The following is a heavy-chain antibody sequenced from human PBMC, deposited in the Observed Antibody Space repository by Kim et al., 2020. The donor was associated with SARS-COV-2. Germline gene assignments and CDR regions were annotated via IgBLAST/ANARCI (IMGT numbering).Heavy chain of an antibody. D-gene: IGHD2-15*01. CDR2: IIPIFGTA. V-gene: IGHV1-69*13. Sequence: SVKVSCKASGGTFSSYAISWVRQAPGQGLEWMGGIIPIFGTANYAQKFQGRVTITADESTSTAYMELSSLRSEDTAVYYCARDRAVVVVAATNKSGNWFDPWGQGTLVTVSS. J-gene: IGHJ5*02. CDR3: ARDRAVVVVAATNKSGNWFDP. CDR1: GGTFSSYA.